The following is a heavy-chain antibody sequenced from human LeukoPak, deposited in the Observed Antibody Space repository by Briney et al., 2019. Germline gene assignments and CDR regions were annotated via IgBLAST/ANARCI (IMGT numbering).Heavy chain of an antibody. CDR1: GGSISSYY. CDR2: IYYSGST. Sequence: SETLSLTCTVSGGSISSYYWSWIRHPPGKGLEWIGYIYYSGSTNYNPSLKSRVTISVDTSKNQFSLKLSSVTAADTAVYYCAREAFYYGSGSYPLYWGQGTLVTVSS. V-gene: IGHV4-59*01. D-gene: IGHD3-10*01. CDR3: AREAFYYGSGSYPLY. J-gene: IGHJ4*02.